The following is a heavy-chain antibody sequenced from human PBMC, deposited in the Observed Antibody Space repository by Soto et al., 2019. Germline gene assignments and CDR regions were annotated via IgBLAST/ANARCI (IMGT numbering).Heavy chain of an antibody. D-gene: IGHD5-18*01. CDR1: GYTFTGYY. CDR3: ARVYDTAMVRGNYFDY. Sequence: ASVKVSCKASGYTFTGYYMHWVRQAPGQGLEWMGWINPYSGGTNYAQKFQGRVTMTRDTSTSTAYMELSRLRSDDTAVYYCARVYDTAMVRGNYFDYWGQGTLVTVSS. CDR2: INPYSGGT. J-gene: IGHJ4*02. V-gene: IGHV1-2*02.